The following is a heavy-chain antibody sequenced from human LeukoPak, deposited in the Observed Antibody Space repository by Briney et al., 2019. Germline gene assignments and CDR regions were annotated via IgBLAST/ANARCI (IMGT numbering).Heavy chain of an antibody. CDR2: IYYSGST. D-gene: IGHD5-18*01. Sequence: SETLSLTCTVSGGSISSYYWSWIRQPPGKGLEWIGYIYYSGSTNYNPSLKSRVTISVDTSKNQFSLKLSSVTAADTAVYYCARVRGYSYGYDYWGQGTLVTVSP. CDR1: GGSISSYY. CDR3: ARVRGYSYGYDY. J-gene: IGHJ4*02. V-gene: IGHV4-59*01.